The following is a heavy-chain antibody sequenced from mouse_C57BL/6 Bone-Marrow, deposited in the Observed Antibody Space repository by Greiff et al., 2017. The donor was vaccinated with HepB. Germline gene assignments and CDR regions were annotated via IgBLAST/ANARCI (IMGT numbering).Heavy chain of an antibody. CDR3: ARYGNYPMDY. CDR2: ISNGGGST. J-gene: IGHJ4*01. CDR1: GFTFSDYY. Sequence: LQQSGGGLVQPGGSLKLSCAASGFTFSDYYMYWVRQTPEKRLEWVAYISNGGGSTYYPDTVKGRFTISRDNAKNTLYLQMSRLKSEDTAMYYCARYGNYPMDYWGQGTSVTVSS. V-gene: IGHV5-12*01. D-gene: IGHD2-1*01.